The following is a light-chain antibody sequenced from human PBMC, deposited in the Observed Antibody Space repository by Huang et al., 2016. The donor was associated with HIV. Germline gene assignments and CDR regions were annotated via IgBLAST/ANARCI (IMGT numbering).Light chain of an antibody. V-gene: IGKV3-20*01. CDR2: GTS. CDR1: QSVGSRY. CDR3: HQYGTSPRT. Sequence: EIVLTQSPGTLFLSPGERATLSCRASQSVGSRYLAWYQQKPGQAPRLLIYGTSSSATGIPDRFSGSGSGTDFTLTITRLEPEDVAVYYCHQYGTSPRTFGQGTKVEIK. J-gene: IGKJ1*01.